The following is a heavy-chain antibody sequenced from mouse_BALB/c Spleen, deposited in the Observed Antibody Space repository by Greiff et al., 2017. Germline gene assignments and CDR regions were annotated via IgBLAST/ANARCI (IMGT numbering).Heavy chain of an antibody. V-gene: IGHV7-3*02. CDR1: GFTFTDYY. J-gene: IGHJ2*01. D-gene: IGHD2-4*01. CDR2: IRNKANGYTT. CDR3: ATTMITFDY. Sequence: EVQVVESGGGLVQPGGSLRLSCATSGFTFTDYYMSWVRQPPGKALEWLGFIRNKANGYTTEYSASVKGRFTISRDNSQSILYLQMNTLRAEDSATYYCATTMITFDYWGQGTTVTVSA.